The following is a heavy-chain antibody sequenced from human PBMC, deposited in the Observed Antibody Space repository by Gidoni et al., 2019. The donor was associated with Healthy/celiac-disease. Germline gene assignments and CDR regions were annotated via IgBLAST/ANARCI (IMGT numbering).Heavy chain of an antibody. D-gene: IGHD3-10*01. Sequence: EVQLVESGGGLVKPGGSLRLSCAASGFTFSSDSMNWVRQAPGKGLEWVSSISSSSSYIYYADSVKGRFTISRDNAKNSLYLQMNSLRAEDTAVYYCARAGFGESLFDYWGQGTLVTVSS. CDR3: ARAGFGESLFDY. J-gene: IGHJ4*02. CDR2: ISSSSSYI. V-gene: IGHV3-21*01. CDR1: GFTFSSDS.